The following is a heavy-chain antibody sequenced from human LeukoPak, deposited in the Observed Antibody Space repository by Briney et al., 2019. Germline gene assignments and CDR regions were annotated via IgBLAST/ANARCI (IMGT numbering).Heavy chain of an antibody. CDR2: INPNSGGT. V-gene: IGHV1-2*02. Sequence: SVTVSCKASGYTFTGYYMHWVRQAPGQGLEWMGWINPNSGGTNYAQKFQGRVTMTRDTSISTAYMELSRLRSDDTAVYYCARVRIAVAVKYYFDYWGQRILVSVSS. D-gene: IGHD6-19*01. CDR1: GYTFTGYY. J-gene: IGHJ4*02. CDR3: ARVRIAVAVKYYFDY.